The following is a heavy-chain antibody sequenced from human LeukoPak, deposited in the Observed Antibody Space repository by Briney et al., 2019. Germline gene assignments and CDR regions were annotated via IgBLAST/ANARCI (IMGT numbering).Heavy chain of an antibody. V-gene: IGHV1-2*02. D-gene: IGHD3-22*01. J-gene: IGHJ3*02. CDR2: INPKSGGT. Sequence: ASVKVSCKASGYSFTGHYMHWVRQAPGQGLEWMGWINPKSGGTNYAQKFQGRVTMTRDTSISTAYMDMSSLRSDDTAVYYCARVQSAYYYDSSGPDAFDIWGQGTMVTVSS. CDR1: GYSFTGHY. CDR3: ARVQSAYYYDSSGPDAFDI.